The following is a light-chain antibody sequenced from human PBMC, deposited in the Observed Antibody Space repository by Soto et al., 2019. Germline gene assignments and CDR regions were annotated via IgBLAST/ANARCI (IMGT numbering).Light chain of an antibody. Sequence: QSVLTQPPSASGTPGQRVTISCSGSSSNIGNNNVNWYYQVPGTAPKLLIFGKNQRPSGVPDRFSGSLSGTSASLAISGLQSDDEAYYYCATWDDSLNGPVFGGGTQLTVL. J-gene: IGLJ3*02. CDR2: GKN. CDR3: ATWDDSLNGPV. CDR1: SSNIGNNN. V-gene: IGLV1-44*01.